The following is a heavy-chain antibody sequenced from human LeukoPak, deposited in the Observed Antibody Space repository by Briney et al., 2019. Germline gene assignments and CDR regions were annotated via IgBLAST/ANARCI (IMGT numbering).Heavy chain of an antibody. CDR2: INPNSGGT. CDR1: GYTFSGYY. Sequence: APVKVSCKASGYTFSGYYMHWLLQAPGQGLEWMGWINPNSGGTNYAQKFQGRVTMTRDTSISTAYMELSRLRSDDTAVYYCAGEYSSRFDYWGQGTLVTVSS. J-gene: IGHJ4*02. V-gene: IGHV1-2*02. D-gene: IGHD6-13*01. CDR3: AGEYSSRFDY.